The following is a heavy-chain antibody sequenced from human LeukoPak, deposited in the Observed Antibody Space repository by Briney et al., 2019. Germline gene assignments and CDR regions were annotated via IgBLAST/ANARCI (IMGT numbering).Heavy chain of an antibody. Sequence: GGSLRLSCAASGFTFSSYGMHWVRQAPGKGLEWVAFIRYDGSNKYYADSVKGRFTISRDNSKNTLYLQMNSPRAEDTAVYYCAKDPTPVAVAGLYTDYWGQGTLVTVSS. CDR1: GFTFSSYG. CDR2: IRYDGSNK. V-gene: IGHV3-30*02. D-gene: IGHD6-19*01. CDR3: AKDPTPVAVAGLYTDY. J-gene: IGHJ4*02.